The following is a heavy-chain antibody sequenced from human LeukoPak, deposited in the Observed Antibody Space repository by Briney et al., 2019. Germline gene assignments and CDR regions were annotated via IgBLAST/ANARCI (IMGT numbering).Heavy chain of an antibody. CDR1: GFTFSSYA. CDR2: ISGSGGST. J-gene: IGHJ6*02. CDR3: AKDPSGSYYYYYGMDV. V-gene: IGHV3-23*01. Sequence: GGSLRLSCAASGFTFSSYAMSWVRQAPGEGLEWVSAISGSGGSTYYADSVKGRFTISRDNSKNTLYLQMNSLRAEDTAVYYCAKDPSGSYYYYYGMDVWGQGTTVTVSS. D-gene: IGHD1-26*01.